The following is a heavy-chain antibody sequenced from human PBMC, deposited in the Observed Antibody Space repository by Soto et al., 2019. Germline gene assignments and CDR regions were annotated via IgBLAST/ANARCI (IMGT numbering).Heavy chain of an antibody. CDR3: ARITRGYSGYVDSRHYFDY. CDR1: GGSISSGGYY. Sequence: PSETLSLTCTVSGGSISSGGYYWSWIRQHPGKGLEWTGYIHYSGSTYYNPSLKSRVTISIDTSKNQFSLKLSYVTAADTAVYFCARITRGYSGYVDSRHYFDYWGQGNLV. D-gene: IGHD5-12*01. J-gene: IGHJ4*02. V-gene: IGHV4-31*03. CDR2: IHYSGST.